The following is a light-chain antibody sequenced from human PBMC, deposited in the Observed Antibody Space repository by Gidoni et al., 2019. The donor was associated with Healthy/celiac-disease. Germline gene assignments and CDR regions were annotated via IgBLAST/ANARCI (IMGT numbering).Light chain of an antibody. J-gene: IGKJ4*02. Sequence: EIVMPQSPATLSVSPGERATLSCRASQSVSSNLAWYQQKPGQAPRLLIYGASTRATGIPARFSGSGSGTEFTLTISSLQSEDLAVYYCQQYNNWLTFGGGTKVEIK. CDR3: QQYNNWLT. V-gene: IGKV3-15*01. CDR2: GAS. CDR1: QSVSSN.